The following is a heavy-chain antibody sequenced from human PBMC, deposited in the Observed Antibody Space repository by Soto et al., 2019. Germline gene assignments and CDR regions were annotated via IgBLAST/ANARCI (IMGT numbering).Heavy chain of an antibody. Sequence: GSLRLSCSASGFTFSSYWMSWVRQAPVQGLEWVANIKQDGSEKYYVDSVKGRFTISRDNAKNSLYLQMNSLRAEDTAVYYCARDPSIVLVPAATYYYYYYGMDFWGQGTTVTVSS. J-gene: IGHJ6*02. CDR2: IKQDGSEK. CDR3: ARDPSIVLVPAATYYYYYYGMDF. D-gene: IGHD2-2*01. CDR1: GFTFSSYW. V-gene: IGHV3-7*01.